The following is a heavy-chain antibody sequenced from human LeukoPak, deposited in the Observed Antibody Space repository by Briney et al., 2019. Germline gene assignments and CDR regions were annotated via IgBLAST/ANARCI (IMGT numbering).Heavy chain of an antibody. CDR3: ARELSSSVDY. CDR1: GYSFSTYW. D-gene: IGHD2-2*01. CDR2: IYPGDSDT. Sequence: GESLKISCKGSGYSFSTYWIGWVRQMPGKGLEWMGSIYPGDSDTRYSPSFQGQVTISADKSISTAYLQWSSLKASDTAMYYCARELSSSVDYWGQGTLVTVSS. V-gene: IGHV5-51*01. J-gene: IGHJ4*02.